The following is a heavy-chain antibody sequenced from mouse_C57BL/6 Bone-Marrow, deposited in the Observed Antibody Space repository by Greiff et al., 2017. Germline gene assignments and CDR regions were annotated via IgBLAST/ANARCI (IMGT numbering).Heavy chain of an antibody. Sequence: EVKLMESGPGLVKPSQSLSLTCSVTGYSITSGYYWNWIRQFPGNKLEWMGYISYDGSNNYNPSLKNRISITRDTSKNQFFLKLNSVTTEDTATYYCAREDGSSFLYFDYWGQGTTLTVSS. D-gene: IGHD1-1*01. CDR1: GYSITSGYY. CDR2: ISYDGSN. CDR3: AREDGSSFLYFDY. V-gene: IGHV3-6*01. J-gene: IGHJ2*01.